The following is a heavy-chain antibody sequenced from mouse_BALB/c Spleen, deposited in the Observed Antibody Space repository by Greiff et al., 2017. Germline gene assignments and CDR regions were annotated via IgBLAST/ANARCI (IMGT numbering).Heavy chain of an antibody. CDR2: ISCYNGAT. Sequence: LVKTGASVKISCKASGYSFTGYYMHWVKQSHGKSLEWIGYISCYNGATSYNQKFKGKATFTVDTSSSTAYMQFNSLTSEDSAVYYCTRSTTKITWFAYWGQGTLVTVSA. CDR3: TRSTTKITWFAY. J-gene: IGHJ3*01. CDR1: GYSFTGYY. D-gene: IGHD2-4*01. V-gene: IGHV1S34*01.